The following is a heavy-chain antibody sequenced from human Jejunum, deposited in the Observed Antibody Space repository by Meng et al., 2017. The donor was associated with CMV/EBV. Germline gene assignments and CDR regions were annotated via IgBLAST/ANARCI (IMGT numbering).Heavy chain of an antibody. V-gene: IGHV3-30*04. CDR2: VSYDGNNK. CDR1: GFTFNSYA. CDR3: ARPLHSRFLEWLRCDH. J-gene: IGHJ4*02. D-gene: IGHD3-3*01. Sequence: SGFTFNSYACHWVRQSPGKGLEWVAVVSYDGNNKYDADSVKGRFTISRDNSKNTLYLQMNSLRSEDTAVYYGARPLHSRFLEWLRCDHWGQGTLVTVSS.